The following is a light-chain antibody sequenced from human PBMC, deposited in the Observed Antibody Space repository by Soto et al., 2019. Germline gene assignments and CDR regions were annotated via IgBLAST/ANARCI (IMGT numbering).Light chain of an antibody. CDR1: QSVSSN. J-gene: IGKJ1*01. Sequence: EIVMTQSPATLSVSPGERATLSCRASQSVSSNLAWYQQKPGQAPRLLIYGASTRATGIPARFSGSGSGTEFTLTISSLQSEDFAVYYCQQYKTWPPTWTFGQGTKVEIK. V-gene: IGKV3-15*01. CDR2: GAS. CDR3: QQYKTWPPTWT.